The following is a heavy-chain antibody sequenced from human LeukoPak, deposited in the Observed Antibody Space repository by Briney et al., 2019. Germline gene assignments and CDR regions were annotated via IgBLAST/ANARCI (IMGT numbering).Heavy chain of an antibody. CDR1: GGSISSGDYY. CDR3: ARVLMVRDLVHGRSYYYYMDV. D-gene: IGHD3-10*01. CDR2: IYYSGST. J-gene: IGHJ6*03. V-gene: IGHV4-30-4*08. Sequence: SQTLSLTCTVSGGSISSGDYYWSWIRQPPGKGLDWIGYIYYSGSTYYNPSLKSRVTISVDTSKNQFSLQLSSVTAADTAVYYCARVLMVRDLVHGRSYYYYMDVWGKGTTVTVSS.